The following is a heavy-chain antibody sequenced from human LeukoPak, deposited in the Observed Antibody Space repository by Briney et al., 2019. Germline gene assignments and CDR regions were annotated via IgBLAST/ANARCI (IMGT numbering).Heavy chain of an antibody. J-gene: IGHJ4*02. V-gene: IGHV4-39*02. Sequence: PSETLSLTCTVSGGSISSSRYSWGWIRQPPGKGLEWIGNIYYIGSTYYNPSLKSRVTISVDTSKNHFSLKLSSVTAADTAVYYCARLPLVSPGCDYWGQGTLVTVSS. CDR3: ARLPLVSPGCDY. D-gene: IGHD2-2*01. CDR2: IYYIGST. CDR1: GGSISSSRYS.